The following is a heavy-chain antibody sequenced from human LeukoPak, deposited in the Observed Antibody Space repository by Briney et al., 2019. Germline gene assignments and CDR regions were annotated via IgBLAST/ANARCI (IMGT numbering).Heavy chain of an antibody. V-gene: IGHV3-64*01. CDR3: ARGGDVVRFLEWFSHFDY. CDR1: GFTFSKYP. D-gene: IGHD3-3*01. Sequence: GGSLRLSCAASGFTFSKYPMHWVRQAPGKGLEVVSAISVDGGSTYYAQSVQGRFEISRDNSKNTLFLQMGSLRADDTAVYYCARGGDVVRFLEWFSHFDYWGQGTLVTVSS. J-gene: IGHJ4*02. CDR2: ISVDGGST.